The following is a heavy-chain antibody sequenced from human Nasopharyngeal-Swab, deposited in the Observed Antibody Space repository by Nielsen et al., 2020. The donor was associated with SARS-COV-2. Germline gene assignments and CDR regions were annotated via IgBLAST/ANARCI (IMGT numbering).Heavy chain of an antibody. V-gene: IGHV5-51*01. CDR1: GYSFTSYW. Sequence: KVSCKGSGYSFTSYWIGWVRQMPRKGLEWMGIIYPGDSDTRYSPSFQGQVTISADKSISTAYLQWSSLKASDTAMYYCATGREHYYYYMDVWGKGTTVTVSS. CDR2: IYPGDSDT. CDR3: ATGREHYYYYMDV. D-gene: IGHD1-1*01. J-gene: IGHJ6*03.